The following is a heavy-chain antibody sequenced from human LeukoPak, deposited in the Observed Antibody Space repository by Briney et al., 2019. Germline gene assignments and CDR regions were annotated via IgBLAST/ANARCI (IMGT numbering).Heavy chain of an antibody. V-gene: IGHV1-69*05. D-gene: IGHD3-22*01. J-gene: IGHJ4*02. CDR3: ARGKTYYYDSSGYYPFDY. CDR2: IIPIFGTA. Sequence: SVKVSCKASGGTFSSYAISWVRQAPGQGLEWMGGIIPIFGTANYAQKFQGRVTITTDESTSTAYMELSSLRSEDTAVYYCARGKTYYYDSSGYYPFDYWGQGTLVTVSS. CDR1: GGTFSSYA.